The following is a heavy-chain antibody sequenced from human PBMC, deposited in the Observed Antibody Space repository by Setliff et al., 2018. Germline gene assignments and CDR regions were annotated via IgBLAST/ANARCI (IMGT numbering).Heavy chain of an antibody. CDR2: VYSTGTT. J-gene: IGHJ5*02. CDR1: GGSISRYH. V-gene: IGHV4-4*08. D-gene: IGHD3-10*01. CDR3: AREDELALRP. Sequence: SETLSLTCTVSGGSISRYHWSWIRQPPGKGPEWIGYVYSTGTTTYNPLLKSRATMSVDTSKNQFSLRLTSVTAADTAVYYCAREDELALRPWGQGTLVTVSS.